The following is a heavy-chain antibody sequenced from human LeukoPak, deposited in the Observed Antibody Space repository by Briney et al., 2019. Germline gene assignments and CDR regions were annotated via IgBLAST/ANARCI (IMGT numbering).Heavy chain of an antibody. CDR2: LAYDDNNK. D-gene: IGHD7-27*01. CDR1: GFTFNTYA. CDR3: ARDENWGSTHY. Sequence: GGSLRLSCAASGFTFNTYAMHWVRQAPGKGLEWVAVLAYDDNNKFYADSVRGRFTISRDNSKNTLYLQMNSLRAEDTAVYYCARDENWGSTHYWGRGTLVTVSS. V-gene: IGHV3-30-3*01. J-gene: IGHJ4*02.